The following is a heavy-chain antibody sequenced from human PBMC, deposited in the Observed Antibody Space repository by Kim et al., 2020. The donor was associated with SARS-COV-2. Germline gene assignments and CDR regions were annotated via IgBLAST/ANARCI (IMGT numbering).Heavy chain of an antibody. V-gene: IGHV3-49*02. J-gene: IGHJ4*02. CDR3: TRADTTVWSDY. Sequence: DYAASVKGRFTISRHDYKSIAYLQMNRLKTEDAAVYYCTRADTTVWSDYWGQGTLVTVSS. D-gene: IGHD4-17*01.